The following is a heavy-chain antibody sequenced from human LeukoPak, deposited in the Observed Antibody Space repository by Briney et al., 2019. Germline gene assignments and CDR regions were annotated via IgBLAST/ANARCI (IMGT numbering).Heavy chain of an antibody. D-gene: IGHD5-24*01. J-gene: IGHJ4*02. CDR3: ARGDWRWLQLYY. CDR1: GFTFSSYW. V-gene: IGHV3-48*04. CDR2: ISSSGSTI. Sequence: GGSLRPSCAASGFTFSSYWMSWVRQAPGKGLEWVSYISSSGSTIYYADSVKSRFTISRDNAKNSLYLQMNSLRAEDTAVYYCARGDWRWLQLYYWGQGTLVTVSS.